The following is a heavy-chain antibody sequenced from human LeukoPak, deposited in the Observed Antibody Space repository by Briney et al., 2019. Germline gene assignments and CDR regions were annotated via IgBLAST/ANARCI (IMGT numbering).Heavy chain of an antibody. V-gene: IGHV1-69*01. Sequence: SVKVSCKASGGTFSSYAISWVRQAPGQGLEWMGGIIPIFGTANYAQKFQGRVTITADESTSTAYMELSSLRSEDTAVYYCAREGNWTSAFDYWGQGTLVTVSS. D-gene: IGHD1-20*01. J-gene: IGHJ4*02. CDR1: GGTFSSYA. CDR3: AREGNWTSAFDY. CDR2: IIPIFGTA.